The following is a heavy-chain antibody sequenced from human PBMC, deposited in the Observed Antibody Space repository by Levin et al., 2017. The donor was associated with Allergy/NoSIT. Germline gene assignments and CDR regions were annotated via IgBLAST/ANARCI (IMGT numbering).Heavy chain of an antibody. V-gene: IGHV3-7*01. Sequence: GGSLRLSCAASGFTFTSFWMTWVRQAPGKGLEWVANIKQDGSETYYVDSVKGRFTISRDNAKNSVYLQMNSLRVDDSAVYYCAREEGWGYHCGMDVWGQGTTVTVSS. CDR2: IKQDGSET. CDR3: AREEGWGYHCGMDV. D-gene: IGHD3-16*02. J-gene: IGHJ6*02. CDR1: GFTFTSFW.